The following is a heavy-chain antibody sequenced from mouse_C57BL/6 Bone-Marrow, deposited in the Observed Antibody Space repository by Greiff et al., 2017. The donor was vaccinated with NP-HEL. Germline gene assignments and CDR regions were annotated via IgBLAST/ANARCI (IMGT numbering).Heavy chain of an antibody. CDR1: GFTFSSYA. V-gene: IGHV5-4*03. CDR2: ISDGGSYT. CDR3: ARREVVAPMDY. D-gene: IGHD1-1*01. J-gene: IGHJ4*01. Sequence: EVKVEESGGGLVKPGGSLKLSCAASGFTFSSYAMSWVRQTPEKRLEWVATISDGGSYTYYPDNVKGRFTISRDNAKNNLYLQMSHLKSEDTAMYYCARREVVAPMDYWGQGTSVTVSS.